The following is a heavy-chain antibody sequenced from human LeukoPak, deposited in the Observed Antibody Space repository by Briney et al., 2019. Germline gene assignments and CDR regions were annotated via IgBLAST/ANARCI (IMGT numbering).Heavy chain of an antibody. J-gene: IGHJ3*02. CDR2: INHSGST. D-gene: IGHD6-6*01. V-gene: IGHV4-34*01. CDR1: GGSFSGYY. CDR3: ARHPSIAAGSDAFDI. Sequence: ASETLSLTCAVYGGSFSGYYWSWIRQPPGKGLEWIGEINHSGSTNYNPSLKSRVTISVDTSKNQFSLKLSSVTAADTAVYYCARHPSIAAGSDAFDIWGQGTMVTVSS.